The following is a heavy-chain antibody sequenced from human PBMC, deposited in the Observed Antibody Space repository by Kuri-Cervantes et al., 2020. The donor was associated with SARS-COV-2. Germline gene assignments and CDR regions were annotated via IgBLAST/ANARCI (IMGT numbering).Heavy chain of an antibody. CDR1: GFTFSSYW. D-gene: IGHD2-8*01. Sequence: ETLSLTCAAPGFTFSSYWMHWVRQAPGKGLVWVSRINSDGSSTSYADSVKGRFTISRDNAKNTLYLQMNSLRAEDTAVYYCASLLYYWGQGTLVTVSS. V-gene: IGHV3-74*01. J-gene: IGHJ4*02. CDR3: ASLLYY. CDR2: INSDGSST.